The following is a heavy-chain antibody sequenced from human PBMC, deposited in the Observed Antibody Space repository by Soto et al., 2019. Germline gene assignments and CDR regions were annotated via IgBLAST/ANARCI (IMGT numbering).Heavy chain of an antibody. CDR2: IYYSGST. CDR1: GGSICNSSNY. D-gene: IGHD3-22*01. CDR3: ARADSSGYSYFEY. V-gene: IGHV4-39*07. Sequence: ETLSLTCTVSGGSICNSSNYWCWIRQPPGKGLEWIGSIYYSGSTYYNPSLESRVTISVDTSKNQFSLKLSSVTAADTAVYYCARADSSGYSYFEYWGQGSLVTVSS. J-gene: IGHJ4*02.